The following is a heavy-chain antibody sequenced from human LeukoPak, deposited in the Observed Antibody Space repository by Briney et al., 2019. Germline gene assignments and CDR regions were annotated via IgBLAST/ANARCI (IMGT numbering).Heavy chain of an antibody. CDR2: ISNSGATK. V-gene: IGHV3-48*03. D-gene: IGHD6-13*01. CDR3: ARVTGVWADSWYTGPCDL. CDR1: GFLFRTYE. Sequence: PGGSLRLSCAASGFLFRTYEMNWVRQAPGKGLEWVSYISNSGATKYYADSVRGRFTISRDNAKDSLSLQMNSLRAEDTAIYYCARVTGVWADSWYTGPCDLWGQGTMVTVSS. J-gene: IGHJ3*01.